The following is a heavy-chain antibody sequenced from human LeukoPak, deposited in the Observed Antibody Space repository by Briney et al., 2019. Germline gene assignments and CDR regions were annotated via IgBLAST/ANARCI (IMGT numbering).Heavy chain of an antibody. Sequence: GGSLRLSCAASGFTFSGSAIHWVRQASGKGLEWVGRIRSRANNYATAYAASVKGRFTISRDDSNKTAFLKMSSLRTEDTAVYYCTVSHDYGDHWGQGTLVTVSS. D-gene: IGHD4-17*01. J-gene: IGHJ4*02. V-gene: IGHV3-73*01. CDR1: GFTFSGSA. CDR2: IRSRANNYAT. CDR3: TVSHDYGDH.